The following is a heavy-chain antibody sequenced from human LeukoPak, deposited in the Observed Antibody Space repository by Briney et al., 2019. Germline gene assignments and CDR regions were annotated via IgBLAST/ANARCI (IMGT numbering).Heavy chain of an antibody. D-gene: IGHD6-19*01. Sequence: SETLSLTCTVSGGSISSSSYYWGWIRQPPGKGLEWIGYIYYSGSTNYNPSLKSRVTISVDTSKNQFSLKLSSVTAADTAVYYCARVLAGYSSFYYYYYMDVWGKGTTVTISS. CDR2: IYYSGST. CDR3: ARVLAGYSSFYYYYYMDV. V-gene: IGHV4-61*05. CDR1: GGSISSSSYY. J-gene: IGHJ6*03.